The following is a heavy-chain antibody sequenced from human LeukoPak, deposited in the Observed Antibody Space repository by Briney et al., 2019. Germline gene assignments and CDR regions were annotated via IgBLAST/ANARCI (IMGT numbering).Heavy chain of an antibody. V-gene: IGHV4-34*01. CDR1: GGSPSGYY. CDR2: INHSGST. CDR3: ARPLTGYSSGLGY. Sequence: SETLSLTCAVYGGSPSGYYWKWIRPPPGRGLEWIGEINHSGSTNYNPSLKSRVTTSVDTSKNQFSLKLSSVTVADTAVYYCARPLTGYSSGLGYWGQGTLVTVSS. D-gene: IGHD6-19*01. J-gene: IGHJ4*02.